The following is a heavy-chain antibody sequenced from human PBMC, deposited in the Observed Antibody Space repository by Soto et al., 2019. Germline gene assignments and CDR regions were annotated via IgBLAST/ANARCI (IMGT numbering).Heavy chain of an antibody. J-gene: IGHJ4*02. CDR3: ARADYYDSTVFFDY. V-gene: IGHV4-31*03. D-gene: IGHD3-22*01. CDR2: IYYSGST. Sequence: SETLSLTCTVSGGSISSGGYYWSWIRQHPGKGLEWIGYIYYSGSTYYNPSLKSRVTISVDTSKNQFSLKLSSVTAADTAVYYCARADYYDSTVFFDYWGQGTLVTVSS. CDR1: GGSISSGGYY.